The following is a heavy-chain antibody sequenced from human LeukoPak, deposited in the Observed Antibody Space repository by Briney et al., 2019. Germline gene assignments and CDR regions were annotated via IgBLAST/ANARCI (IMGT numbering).Heavy chain of an antibody. CDR3: TREWYSSGWPIDY. CDR1: GFSFGYYA. Sequence: GGSLRPSCTASGFSFGYYAMSWVRQAPGKGLGWVGFIRSKAYGGTTEYAASVKGRFTISRDDSKSIAYLQMNSLKTEDTAVYYCTREWYSSGWPIDYWGQGTLVTISS. D-gene: IGHD6-19*01. J-gene: IGHJ4*02. CDR2: IRSKAYGGTT. V-gene: IGHV3-49*04.